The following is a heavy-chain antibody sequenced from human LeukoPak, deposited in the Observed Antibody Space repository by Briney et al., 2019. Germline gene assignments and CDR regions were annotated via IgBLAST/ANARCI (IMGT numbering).Heavy chain of an antibody. V-gene: IGHV3-74*01. CDR2: INSDGSST. CDR3: AKEVYDTAMAAGDY. Sequence: GGSLRLSCAASGFTFSSYWMHWVRQAPGKGLVWVSRINSDGSSTSYADSVKGRFTISRDNAKNTLYLQMNSLRAEDTAVYYCAKEVYDTAMAAGDYWGQGTLVTVSS. J-gene: IGHJ4*02. D-gene: IGHD5-18*01. CDR1: GFTFSSYW.